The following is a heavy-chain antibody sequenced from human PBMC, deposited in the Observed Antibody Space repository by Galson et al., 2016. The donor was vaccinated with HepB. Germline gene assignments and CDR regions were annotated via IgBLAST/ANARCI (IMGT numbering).Heavy chain of an antibody. CDR3: VKDQHDSSGYYLGVDY. J-gene: IGHJ4*02. Sequence: SLRLSCAASGFTFSNYGMHWVRQAPGKGLEWVAIMSGDGSNKYYADSVKGRFAISRDNSKNTLYLQMNSLRADDTAVYYCVKDQHDSSGYYLGVDYWGQGTLVAVPS. D-gene: IGHD3-22*01. CDR2: MSGDGSNK. V-gene: IGHV3-30*18. CDR1: GFTFSNYG.